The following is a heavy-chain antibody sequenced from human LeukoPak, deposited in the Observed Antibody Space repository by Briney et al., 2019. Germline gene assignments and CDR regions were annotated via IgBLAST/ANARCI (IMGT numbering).Heavy chain of an antibody. V-gene: IGHV4-59*01. CDR3: ARGGDTAMVTAFHY. Sequence: PSETLSLTCTVSGGSISSYYWSWIRQPPGKGLEWIGYIYYSGSTNYNPSLKSRVTISVDTSKNQFSLKLSSVTAADTAVYYCARGGDTAMVTAFHYCGQGTRVTDSS. D-gene: IGHD5-18*01. CDR2: IYYSGST. J-gene: IGHJ4*02. CDR1: GGSISSYY.